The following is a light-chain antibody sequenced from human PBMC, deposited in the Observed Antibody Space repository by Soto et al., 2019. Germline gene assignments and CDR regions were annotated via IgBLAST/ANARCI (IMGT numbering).Light chain of an antibody. CDR1: QSVSSSY. CDR2: GAS. CDR3: QQYGSSPRT. J-gene: IGKJ1*01. Sequence: EIVLTQSPGALFLSPGERATLSCGASQSVSSSYLAWYQQKPGQAPRLLIYGASTRATGIPDRSSGSGSGTDFTLTISRLEPEDFAVYYCQQYGSSPRTFGQGTKVDIK. V-gene: IGKV3-20*01.